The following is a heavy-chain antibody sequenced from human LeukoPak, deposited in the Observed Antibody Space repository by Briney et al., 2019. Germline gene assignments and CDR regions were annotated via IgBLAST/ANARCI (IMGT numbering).Heavy chain of an antibody. J-gene: IGHJ6*02. Sequence: PGGSLRLSCAASGFTFSNAWMNWVRQAPGKGLEWVGRIKSKTDGGTTDYAAPVKGRFTISRDDSKNTLYLQMNSLKTEDTAVYYCTTLEGYQLPYWYYYGMDVRGQGTTVTVSS. CDR3: TTLEGYQLPYWYYYGMDV. V-gene: IGHV3-15*07. CDR2: IKSKTDGGTT. D-gene: IGHD2-2*01. CDR1: GFTFSNAW.